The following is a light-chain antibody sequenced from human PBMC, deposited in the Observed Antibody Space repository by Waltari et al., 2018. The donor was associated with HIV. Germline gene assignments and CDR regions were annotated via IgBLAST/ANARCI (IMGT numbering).Light chain of an antibody. CDR3: ASYAGHDRFVL. CDR2: EVS. V-gene: IGLV2-8*01. Sequence: QPALIQPPSASGSPGQSVTISCTGTTGDIGNYDYVSCYQQHPGADPQIIIYEVSQRPSGVPARFSGSKSGNTASLTVSGLQAEDEADYYCASYAGHDRFVLLGGGTKVTVL. J-gene: IGLJ2*01. CDR1: TGDIGNYDY.